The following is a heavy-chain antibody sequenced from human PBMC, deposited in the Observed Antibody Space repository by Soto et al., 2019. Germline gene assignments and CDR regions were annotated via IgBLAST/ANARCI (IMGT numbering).Heavy chain of an antibody. D-gene: IGHD3-10*01. CDR1: GWSFSDYY. CDR2: INHSGST. Sequence: SETLSVTCSVYGWSFSDYYWSWIRQPPGKGLEWIGEINHSGSTNYNPSLKSRVTISVDTSKNQFSLKLSSVTAADTAVYYCAREGRYYASGRFWWFDPWGQGTLVTVSS. V-gene: IGHV4-34*01. CDR3: AREGRYYASGRFWWFDP. J-gene: IGHJ5*02.